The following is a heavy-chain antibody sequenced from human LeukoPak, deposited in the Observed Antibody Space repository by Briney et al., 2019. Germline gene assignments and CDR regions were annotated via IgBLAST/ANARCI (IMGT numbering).Heavy chain of an antibody. D-gene: IGHD3-3*01. CDR1: GGSISSYY. Sequence: PSETLSLTCTVSGGSISSYYWSWIRQPAGKGLEWIGRIYTSGSTNYNPSLKSRVTMSVDTSKNQFSLKLSSVTAADTAVYYCARGAFWSGYRSLNWFDPWGQGTLVTVSS. V-gene: IGHV4-4*07. CDR3: ARGAFWSGYRSLNWFDP. CDR2: IYTSGST. J-gene: IGHJ5*02.